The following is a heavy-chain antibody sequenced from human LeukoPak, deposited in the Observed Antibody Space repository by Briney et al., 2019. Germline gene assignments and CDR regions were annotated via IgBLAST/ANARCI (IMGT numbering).Heavy chain of an antibody. CDR3: ARDPVQLWLKNYYYYMDV. CDR1: GFTFSDYY. D-gene: IGHD5-18*01. Sequence: MSGGSLRLSCAASGFTFSDYYMSWIRQAPGKGLEWVSYISSSGSTMYYADSVKGRFTISRDNAKNSLYLQMNSLRAEDTAVYYCARDPVQLWLKNYYYYMDVWGKGTTVTVSS. V-gene: IGHV3-11*04. J-gene: IGHJ6*03. CDR2: ISSSGSTM.